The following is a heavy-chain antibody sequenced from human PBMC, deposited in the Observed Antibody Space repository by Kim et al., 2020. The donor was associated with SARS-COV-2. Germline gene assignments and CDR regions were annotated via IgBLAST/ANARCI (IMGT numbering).Heavy chain of an antibody. D-gene: IGHD3-10*01. V-gene: IGHV3-23*01. J-gene: IGHJ6*02. CDR1: GFTFSSYA. Sequence: GGSLRLSCAASGFTFSSYAMSWVRQAPGKGLEWVSAISGSGGSTYYADSVKGRFTISRDNSKNTLYLQMNSLRAEDTAVYYCAKVSSGSLMTEAELLWFGELSYYYYYGMDVWGQGTTVTVSS. CDR3: AKVSSGSLMTEAELLWFGELSYYYYYGMDV. CDR2: ISGSGGST.